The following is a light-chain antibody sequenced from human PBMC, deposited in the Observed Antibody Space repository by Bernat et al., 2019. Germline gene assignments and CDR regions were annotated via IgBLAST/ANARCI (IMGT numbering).Light chain of an antibody. V-gene: IGLV2-23*02. Sequence: SAPPQPASVSGSPGQSITISCTGTSSDVGSYNLVSWYQQHPGKAPKLMIYEVSKRPSGVSNRFSGSKSGNTASLTISGLQAEDEADYYCCSYAGSSSVVFGGGTKLTVL. CDR1: SSDVGSYNL. J-gene: IGLJ2*01. CDR3: CSYAGSSSVV. CDR2: EVS.